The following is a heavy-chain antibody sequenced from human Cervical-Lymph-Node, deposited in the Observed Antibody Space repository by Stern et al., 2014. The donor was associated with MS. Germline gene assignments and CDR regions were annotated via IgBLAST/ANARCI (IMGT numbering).Heavy chain of an antibody. V-gene: IGHV1-69*01. CDR1: GDTFINHA. J-gene: IGHJ3*01. CDR2: IIPMIDAA. Sequence: QVQLVQSGAEVKKPGSSVKVSCKASGDTFINHAFTWVRQAPGQGLEWMGGIIPMIDAAKYAQKFPGRVTIAADASTNTVYMELSSLRSEDTAMFYCARSFRRYYDSTGYPDALDVWGQGTMVTVSS. D-gene: IGHD3-22*01. CDR3: ARSFRRYYDSTGYPDALDV.